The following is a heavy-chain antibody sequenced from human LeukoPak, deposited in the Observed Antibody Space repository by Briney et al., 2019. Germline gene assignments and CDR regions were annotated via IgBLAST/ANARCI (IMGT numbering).Heavy chain of an antibody. V-gene: IGHV4-38-2*01. D-gene: IGHD3-10*01. CDR1: GYSISSGYY. CDR3: ATASSYYGSGSYYNVGFDY. Sequence: SETLSLTCAVSGYSISSGYYWGWIRQPPGKGLEWIGSIYHSGSTYYNPSLKSRVTISVDTSKNQFSLKLSSVTAADTAVYYCATASSYYGSGSYYNVGFDYWGQGTLVTVSS. J-gene: IGHJ4*02. CDR2: IYHSGST.